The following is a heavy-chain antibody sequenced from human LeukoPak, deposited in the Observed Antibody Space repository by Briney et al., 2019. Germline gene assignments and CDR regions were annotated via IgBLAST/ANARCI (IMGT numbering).Heavy chain of an antibody. CDR3: ARGRGSYSGYSSSWYYFDY. J-gene: IGHJ4*02. D-gene: IGHD6-13*01. CDR2: IYYSGST. Sequence: SETLSLTCTVSGGSISSYYWSWIRQPPGKGLEWIGYIYYSGSTNYNPSLKSRVTISVDTSKNQFSLKLSSVTAADTAVYYCARGRGSYSGYSSSWYYFDYWGQGTLVTVSS. V-gene: IGHV4-59*12. CDR1: GGSISSYY.